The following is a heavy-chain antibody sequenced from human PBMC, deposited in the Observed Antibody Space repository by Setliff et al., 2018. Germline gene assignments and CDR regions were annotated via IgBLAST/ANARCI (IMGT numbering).Heavy chain of an antibody. CDR3: AKDIVGYSSTWPKRDYFDY. Sequence: GGSLRLSCAASGFTFNNYFMIWVRQAPGKGLEWISLLYDDGSKFYADSVKGRFTISRDNSQNTLYLQMNSLRAEDTAIYYCAKDIVGYSSTWPKRDYFDYWGQGTLVTVSS. D-gene: IGHD6-13*01. V-gene: IGHV3-23*03. CDR1: GFTFNNYF. CDR2: LYDDGSK. J-gene: IGHJ4*02.